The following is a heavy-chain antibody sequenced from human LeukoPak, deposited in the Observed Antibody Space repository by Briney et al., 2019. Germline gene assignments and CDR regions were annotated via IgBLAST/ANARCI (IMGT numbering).Heavy chain of an antibody. V-gene: IGHV3-30-3*01. CDR3: ARAGITMIVVVITLDY. CDR2: ISYDGSNK. D-gene: IGHD3-22*01. J-gene: IGHJ4*02. Sequence: GRSLRLSCAASGFTFSSYATHWVRQAPGKGLEWVAVISYDGSNKYYADSVKGRFTISRDNSKNTLYLQMNSLRAEDTAVYYCARAGITMIVVVITLDYWGQGTLVTVSS. CDR1: GFTFSSYA.